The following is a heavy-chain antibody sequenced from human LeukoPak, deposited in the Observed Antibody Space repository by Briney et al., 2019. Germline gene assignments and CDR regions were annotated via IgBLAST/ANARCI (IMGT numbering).Heavy chain of an antibody. CDR1: GASVSSYY. D-gene: IGHD6-13*01. CDR3: ARRGMSSSWYGDAFDV. CDR2: IYQSGGT. Sequence: SETLSLTCSVSGASVSSYYWSWVRQAPGKGLEWIGQIYQSGGTNYNPSLEGRATISVDTSKKRFSLKLNSVIAADTAVYYCARRGMSSSWYGDAFDVWGHGTMVIVS. J-gene: IGHJ3*01. V-gene: IGHV4-59*02.